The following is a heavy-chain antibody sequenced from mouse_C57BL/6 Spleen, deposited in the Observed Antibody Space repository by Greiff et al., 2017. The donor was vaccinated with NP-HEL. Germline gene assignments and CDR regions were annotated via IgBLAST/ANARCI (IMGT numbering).Heavy chain of an antibody. V-gene: IGHV1-59*01. CDR2: IDPSDSYT. Sequence: QVQLQQPGAELVRPGTSVQLSCKASGYTFTSYWMHWVKQRPGQGLEWIGVIDPSDSYTNYNQKFKGKATLTVDTSSSTAYMQLSSLTSEDSAVYYCARREFFDYWGQGTTLTVSS. CDR1: GYTFTSYW. J-gene: IGHJ2*01. CDR3: ARREFFDY.